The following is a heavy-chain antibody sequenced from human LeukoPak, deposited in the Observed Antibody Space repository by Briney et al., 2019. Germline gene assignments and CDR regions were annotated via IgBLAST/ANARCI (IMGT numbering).Heavy chain of an antibody. V-gene: IGHV3-23*01. Sequence: GGSLRLSCAASGFTFSSHGISWVRQAPGKGLEWVSLIGGSDGRTRYADSVKGRFTISRDNSKNTLYLEMNSLRAEDTAVYYCAKDSSSYDWGYMDVWGKGTTVTISS. CDR3: AKDSSSYDWGYMDV. CDR2: IGGSDGRT. J-gene: IGHJ6*03. CDR1: GFTFSSHG. D-gene: IGHD3-22*01.